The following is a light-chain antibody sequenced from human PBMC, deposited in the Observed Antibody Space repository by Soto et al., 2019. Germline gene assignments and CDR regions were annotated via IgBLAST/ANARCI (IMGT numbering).Light chain of an antibody. CDR2: SAS. CDR3: KQASSFPLT. J-gene: IGKJ4*01. V-gene: IGKV1-12*01. CDR1: QPISSW. Sequence: IQMTQSPSSVSASVGDRVTITCRASQPISSWLAWYQQKPGQPPNLLIYSASTLRSGVPSRFSGSESGTVFPLTISTLQPEDFATYYCKQASSFPLTFGGGTKV.